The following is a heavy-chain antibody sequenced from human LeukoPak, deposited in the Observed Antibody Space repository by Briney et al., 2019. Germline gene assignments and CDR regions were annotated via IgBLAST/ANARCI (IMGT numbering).Heavy chain of an antibody. Sequence: GGALRLSCAASGFTFSSYSMNWVRQAPGKGLEWVSSISSSSSYIYYADSVKGRFTISRDNAKNSLYLQMNSLRAEDTAVYYCARSYYDILTGYQTALDYWGQGTLVTVSS. D-gene: IGHD3-9*01. V-gene: IGHV3-21*01. CDR3: ARSYYDILTGYQTALDY. J-gene: IGHJ4*02. CDR2: ISSSSSYI. CDR1: GFTFSSYS.